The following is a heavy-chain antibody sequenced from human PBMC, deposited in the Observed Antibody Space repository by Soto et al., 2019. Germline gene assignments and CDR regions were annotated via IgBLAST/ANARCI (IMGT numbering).Heavy chain of an antibody. Sequence: GGCLRLSCAASGFPLTTSAVPWVRQTPGKGLGWVAVIWNDGSNKYYADSVKGRFTISRDNSKNTLYLQMNSLRVEDTAVFYFARDHLGGGNYYNMDVWGKGTTGTVSS. J-gene: IGHJ6*03. CDR3: ARDHLGGGNYYNMDV. V-gene: IGHV3-33*01. CDR2: IWNDGSNK. CDR1: GFPLTTSA. D-gene: IGHD2-15*01.